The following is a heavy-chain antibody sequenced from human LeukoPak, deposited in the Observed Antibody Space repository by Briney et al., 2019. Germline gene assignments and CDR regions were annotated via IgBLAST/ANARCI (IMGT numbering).Heavy chain of an antibody. CDR2: IGGDGGET. CDR3: AKGLRSGTFYNTFDS. CDR1: GFTFNDYA. Sequence: GGSLRLSCAASGFTFNDYAIHWVRQAPGKGLEWVSLIGGDGGETYYSDSVKGRFTISRDNSKASVYLQMNSLTTEDTALYYCAKGLRSGTFYNTFDSWGQGTLVTVSS. V-gene: IGHV3-43*02. D-gene: IGHD3-10*01. J-gene: IGHJ4*02.